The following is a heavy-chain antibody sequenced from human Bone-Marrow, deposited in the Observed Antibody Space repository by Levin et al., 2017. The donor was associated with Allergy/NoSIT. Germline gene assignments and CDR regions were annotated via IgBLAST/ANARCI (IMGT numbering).Heavy chain of an antibody. D-gene: IGHD2-2*01. CDR1: GFPFSSYA. V-gene: IGHV3-23*01. CDR2: ISGSGGST. CDR3: AKSKYCSSTSCFSWVVDY. J-gene: IGHJ4*02. Sequence: LSLTCAASGFPFSSYAMNWVRQAPGKGLEWVSAISGSGGSTDYADSVKGRFTVSRDNSKNTLYLQMNSLRAEDTAVYFCAKSKYCSSTSCFSWVVDYWGQGTLVTVSS.